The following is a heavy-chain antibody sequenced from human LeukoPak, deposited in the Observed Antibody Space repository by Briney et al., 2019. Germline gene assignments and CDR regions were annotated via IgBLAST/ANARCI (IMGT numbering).Heavy chain of an antibody. CDR2: IIPILGIA. CDR1: GYTFTGYY. D-gene: IGHD3-10*01. V-gene: IGHV1-69*04. CDR3: AREWAYYGSGTYYYYGMDV. Sequence: SVKVSCKASGYTFTGYYMHWVRQAPGQGLEWMGRIIPILGIANYAQKFQGRVTITADKSTSTAYMELSSLRSEDTAVYYCAREWAYYGSGTYYYYGMDVWGQGTTVTVSS. J-gene: IGHJ6*02.